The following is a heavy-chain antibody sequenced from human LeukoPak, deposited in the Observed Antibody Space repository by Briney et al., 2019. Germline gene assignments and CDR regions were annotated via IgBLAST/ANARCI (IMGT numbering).Heavy chain of an antibody. CDR2: ISGSGGTT. CDR3: AKDLFHYDSSGYLSDY. CDR1: GFTFSNYA. J-gene: IGHJ4*02. V-gene: IGHV3-23*01. D-gene: IGHD3-22*01. Sequence: GGSLRLSCAASGFTFSNYAMSWVRQAPGKGLEWVSGISGSGGTTDYADSVKGRFTISRDNSKNTLYLQMNSLRAEDTAVYYCAKDLFHYDSSGYLSDYWGQGTLVTVSS.